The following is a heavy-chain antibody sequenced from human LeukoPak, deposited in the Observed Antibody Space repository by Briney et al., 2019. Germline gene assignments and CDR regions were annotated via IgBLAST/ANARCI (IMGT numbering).Heavy chain of an antibody. Sequence: PSETLSLTCTVSVGSISSYYWSWIRQPPGKGLEWIGYIYYSGSTNYNPSLKSRVTISVDTPKNQFSLKLSSVTAADTAVYYCARGAHYYDSSGYYYTFDYWGQGTLVTVSS. CDR1: VGSISSYY. V-gene: IGHV4-59*01. CDR3: ARGAHYYDSSGYYYTFDY. J-gene: IGHJ4*02. CDR2: IYYSGST. D-gene: IGHD3-22*01.